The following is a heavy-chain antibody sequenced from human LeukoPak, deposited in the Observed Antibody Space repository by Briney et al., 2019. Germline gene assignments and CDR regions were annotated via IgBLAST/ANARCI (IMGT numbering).Heavy chain of an antibody. CDR3: ARDQRYCSSTSCYNYYGMDV. J-gene: IGHJ6*02. D-gene: IGHD2-2*02. CDR2: ISGSSGST. V-gene: IGHV3-23*01. Sequence: PGGSLRLSCAASGFTFSSYAMNWVRQAPGKGLEWVSTISGSSGSTYYADSVKGRFTISRDNSKNTLYLQMNSLRAEDTAVYYCARDQRYCSSTSCYNYYGMDVWGQGTTVTVSS. CDR1: GFTFSSYA.